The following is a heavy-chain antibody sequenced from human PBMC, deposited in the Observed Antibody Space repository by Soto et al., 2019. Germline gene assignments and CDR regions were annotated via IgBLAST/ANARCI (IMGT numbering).Heavy chain of an antibody. CDR1: GYSFTSYW. CDR2: TDPSDSYT. CDR3: ARLDTAMASYYYYGMDV. Sequence: GGSLKISCRGSGYSFTSYWISWVRQMPGKGLEWMGRTDPSDSYTNYSPSFQGHVTISADKSISTAYLQWSSLKASDTAMYYCARLDTAMASYYYYGMDVWGQGTTVTVSS. V-gene: IGHV5-10-1*01. D-gene: IGHD5-18*01. J-gene: IGHJ6*02.